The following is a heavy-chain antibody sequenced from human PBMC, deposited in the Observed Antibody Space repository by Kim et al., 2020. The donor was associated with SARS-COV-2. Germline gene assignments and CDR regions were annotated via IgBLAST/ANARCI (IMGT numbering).Heavy chain of an antibody. V-gene: IGHV3-53*01. Sequence: YADSVKGRFTISRDNSKNTLYLQMNSLRAEDTAVYYCARLHSGYEKFYFDYWGQGTLVTVSS. D-gene: IGHD5-12*01. CDR3: ARLHSGYEKFYFDY. J-gene: IGHJ4*02.